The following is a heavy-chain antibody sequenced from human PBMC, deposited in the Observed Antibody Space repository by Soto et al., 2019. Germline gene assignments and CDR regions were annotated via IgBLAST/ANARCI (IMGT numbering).Heavy chain of an antibody. V-gene: IGHV3-53*04. Sequence: GGSLRLSCAASGFTVSSNYMSWVRQAPGKGLEWVSVIYSGGSTYYADSVKGRFTISRHNSKNTLYLQMNSLRAEDTAVYYCARGNWNELTRIDYWGQGTLVTVSS. CDR2: IYSGGST. CDR1: GFTVSSNY. CDR3: ARGNWNELTRIDY. D-gene: IGHD1-1*01. J-gene: IGHJ4*02.